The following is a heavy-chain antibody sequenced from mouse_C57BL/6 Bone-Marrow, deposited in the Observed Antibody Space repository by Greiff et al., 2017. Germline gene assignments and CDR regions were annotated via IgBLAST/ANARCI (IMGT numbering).Heavy chain of an antibody. CDR3: TVGGSGDGNY. Sequence: VQLQQSGAELVRPGASVKLSCTASGFNFTDDYMHWVKQRPEQGLEWIGWIDPENGDTDYAPKFQGKATLTADTSSTTAYLQRSSLTSEDAAVYYCTVGGSGDGNYWGQGTTLTVSS. J-gene: IGHJ2*01. CDR1: GFNFTDDY. D-gene: IGHD3-2*02. V-gene: IGHV14-4*01. CDR2: IDPENGDT.